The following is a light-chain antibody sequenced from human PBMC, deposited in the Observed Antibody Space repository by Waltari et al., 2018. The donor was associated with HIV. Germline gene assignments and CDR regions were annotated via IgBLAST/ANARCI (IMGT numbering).Light chain of an antibody. CDR3: GTWDSSLSAGV. V-gene: IGLV1-51*01. J-gene: IGLJ2*01. CDR2: DNN. Sequence: QSVLTQPPSVSAAPGQRVTISCSGSRSNIGYHYVSWYQQLPGTAPKLPLYDNNKRPSGIPDRFSGSKSGASATLGITGLQTGDEADYYCGTWDSSLSAGVFGGGTKLTVL. CDR1: RSNIGYHY.